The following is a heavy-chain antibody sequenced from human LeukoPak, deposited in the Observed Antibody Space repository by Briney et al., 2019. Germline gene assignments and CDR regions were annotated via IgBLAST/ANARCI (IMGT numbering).Heavy chain of an antibody. Sequence: GGPLRLSCAASGFPVSSNYMSWVRQAPGKGLEWISVIYSGGRTLYADSVKGRFTISRDNSNNTLLLQMNSLRAEDTAVYYCARASGPFDYWGQGTLVTVSS. J-gene: IGHJ4*02. CDR3: ARASGPFDY. V-gene: IGHV3-66*01. CDR1: GFPVSSNY. CDR2: IYSGGRT.